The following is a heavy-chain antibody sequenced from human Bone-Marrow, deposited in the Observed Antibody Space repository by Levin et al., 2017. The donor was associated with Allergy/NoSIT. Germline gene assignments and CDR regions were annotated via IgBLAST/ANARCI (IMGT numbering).Heavy chain of an antibody. V-gene: IGHV3-21*01. D-gene: IGHD6-13*01. CDR2: ISSSSSYI. J-gene: IGHJ4*02. Sequence: ETLSLTCAASGFTFSSYSMNWVRQAPGKGLEWVSSISSSSSYIYYADSVKGRFTISRDNAKNSLYLQMNSLRAEDTAVYYCARPVGYSSSWYPFDYWGQGTLVTVSS. CDR3: ARPVGYSSSWYPFDY. CDR1: GFTFSSYS.